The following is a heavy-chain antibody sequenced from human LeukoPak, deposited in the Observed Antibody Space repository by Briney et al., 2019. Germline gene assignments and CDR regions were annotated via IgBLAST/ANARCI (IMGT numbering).Heavy chain of an antibody. J-gene: IGHJ4*02. CDR2: MNGSGGNT. CDR1: GLTFSRYA. Sequence: PGGSLRLPCAPCGLTFSRYAMSWARQATGKELERVSAMNGSGGNTYCAHPAKGRFTISRDNSRNTLFLQMNSLRAEDTAVYYCAKGTYVVGGRDYWGQGTLVTVSS. D-gene: IGHD1-26*01. V-gene: IGHV3-23*01. CDR3: AKGTYVVGGRDY.